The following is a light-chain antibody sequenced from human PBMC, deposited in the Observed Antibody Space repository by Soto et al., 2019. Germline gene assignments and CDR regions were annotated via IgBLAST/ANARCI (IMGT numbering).Light chain of an antibody. CDR3: QQYDSWPPLT. Sequence: EIVMTQSPATLSVSPGERATLSCRASQSVSSNLAWYQQKPGQAPRLLIYGASTRATGIPARFSGSGSDTEFTLNISSLQSEDVAVYYCQQYDSWPPLTFGGGTKVDIK. J-gene: IGKJ4*01. V-gene: IGKV3-15*01. CDR2: GAS. CDR1: QSVSSN.